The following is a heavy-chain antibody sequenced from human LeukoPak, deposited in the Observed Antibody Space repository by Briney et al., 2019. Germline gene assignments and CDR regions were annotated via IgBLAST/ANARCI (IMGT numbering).Heavy chain of an antibody. J-gene: IGHJ4*02. Sequence: ASVKVSCKASGYIFTSYGISWVRQAPGQGLEWMGWINTYNGDTKYAQKFQGRVTMTTDTSTSTAYMELRSLRSDDTAAYYCARNPREDYGGLSLFDYWGQGTLVTVSS. CDR2: INTYNGDT. CDR3: ARNPREDYGGLSLFDY. CDR1: GYIFTSYG. D-gene: IGHD4-23*01. V-gene: IGHV1-18*01.